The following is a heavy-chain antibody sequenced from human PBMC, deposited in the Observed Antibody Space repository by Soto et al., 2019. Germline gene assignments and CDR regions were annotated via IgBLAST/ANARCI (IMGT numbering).Heavy chain of an antibody. Sequence: SETLSLTCTVSGGSISSYYWSWIRQPPGKGLEWIGYIYYSGSTNYNPSLKSRVTISVDTSKNQFSLKLSSVTAADTAVYYCARDRRVVVVPAAEEGYYYYIDVWGKGTTVTVSS. D-gene: IGHD2-2*01. CDR2: IYYSGST. CDR3: ARDRRVVVVPAAEEGYYYYIDV. V-gene: IGHV4-59*01. CDR1: GGSISSYY. J-gene: IGHJ6*03.